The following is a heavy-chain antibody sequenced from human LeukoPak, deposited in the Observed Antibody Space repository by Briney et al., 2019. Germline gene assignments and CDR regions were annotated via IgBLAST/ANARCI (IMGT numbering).Heavy chain of an antibody. Sequence: AGGSLRLSCAASGFTFSSYGMHWVRQAPGKGLEWVAVISYDGSNKYYADSVKGRFTISRDNSKNTLYLQMNSLRAEDTAVYYCAKADGDTAMVTLGSLAFDIWGQGTMVTVSS. CDR1: GFTFSSYG. V-gene: IGHV3-30*18. J-gene: IGHJ3*02. D-gene: IGHD5-18*01. CDR2: ISYDGSNK. CDR3: AKADGDTAMVTLGSLAFDI.